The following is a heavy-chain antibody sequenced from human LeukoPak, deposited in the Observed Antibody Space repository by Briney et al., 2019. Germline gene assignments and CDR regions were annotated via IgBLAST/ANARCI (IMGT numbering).Heavy chain of an antibody. D-gene: IGHD2-15*01. CDR2: IIPIFGTA. CDR3: ARDPYDLVVVTATNLYFDY. J-gene: IGHJ4*02. Sequence: GASVKVSCKASGGTFSSYAISWVRQAPGQGLEWMGGIIPIFGTANYAQKFQGRVTMTRDTSTSTVYMELSSLRSEDTAVYYCARDPYDLVVVTATNLYFDYWGQGTLVTVSS. CDR1: GGTFSSYA. V-gene: IGHV1-69*05.